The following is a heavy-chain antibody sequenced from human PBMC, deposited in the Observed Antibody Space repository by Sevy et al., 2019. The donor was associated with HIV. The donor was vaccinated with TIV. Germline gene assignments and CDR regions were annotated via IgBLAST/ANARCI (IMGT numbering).Heavy chain of an antibody. D-gene: IGHD3-16*01. CDR2: IFPDDSDT. J-gene: IGHJ6*02. V-gene: IGHV5-51*01. CDR3: ARHHASYGVTGYYYYYGLDV. Sequence: GESLKISCKGSGYTFSSYWIGWVRQMPGKGLEWMGIIFPDDSDTRYSPSFQGQVTISADKSTSTAYLHWSNLKASDTAMYYCARHHASYGVTGYYYYYGLDVWGQGTTVTVSS. CDR1: GYTFSSYW.